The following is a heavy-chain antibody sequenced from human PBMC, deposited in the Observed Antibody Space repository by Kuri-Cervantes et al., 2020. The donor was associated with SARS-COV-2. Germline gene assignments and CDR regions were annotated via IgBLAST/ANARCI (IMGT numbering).Heavy chain of an antibody. CDR3: ARANGGSYRGWFDP. Sequence: LSLTCAASGFTFSSYSMNWVRQAPGKGLEWVSSISSSSSYIYYADSVKCRFTISRDNSKNTLYLQMNSLRAEDTAVYYCARANGGSYRGWFDPWGQGTLVTVSS. CDR1: GFTFSSYS. J-gene: IGHJ5*02. D-gene: IGHD1-26*01. CDR2: ISSSSSYI. V-gene: IGHV3-21*01.